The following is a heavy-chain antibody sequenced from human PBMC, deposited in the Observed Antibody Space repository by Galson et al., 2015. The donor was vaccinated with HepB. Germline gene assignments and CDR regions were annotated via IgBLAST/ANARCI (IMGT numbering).Heavy chain of an antibody. V-gene: IGHV5-51*01. Sequence: SGAEVKKQGESLKISCKGSGSSFTTYWIGWVRQMPGKGLEWMGIIYPGDSATRYSPPFQGQVTSSADQYISTAYLQWSSLKASDTAMYYCARHRAYSGTYYNYYMDVCDKGTTVTVSS. CDR3: ARHRAYSGTYYNYYMDV. CDR1: GSSFTTYW. J-gene: IGHJ6*03. D-gene: IGHD1-26*01. CDR2: IYPGDSAT.